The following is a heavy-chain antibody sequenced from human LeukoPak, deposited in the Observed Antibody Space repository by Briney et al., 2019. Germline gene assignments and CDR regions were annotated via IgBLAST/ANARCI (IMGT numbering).Heavy chain of an antibody. D-gene: IGHD7-27*01. V-gene: IGHV3-66*01. CDR1: GFTVSSDH. Sequence: GGSLRLSCAASGFTVSSDHMSWVRQAPGKGLEWVSVIYSGGTIYYADSVKGRFTISRDNSKNTVYLEMNSLRAEDTAVYYCARDGENHYYDYWGQGTLVTVST. CDR3: ARDGENHYYDY. J-gene: IGHJ4*02. CDR2: IYSGGTI.